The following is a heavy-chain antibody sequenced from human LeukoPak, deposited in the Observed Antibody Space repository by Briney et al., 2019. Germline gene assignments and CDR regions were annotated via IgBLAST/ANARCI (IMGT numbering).Heavy chain of an antibody. V-gene: IGHV1-18*01. CDR1: RYTFTSYG. CDR2: ISAYNGNT. Sequence: ASVKVSCKASRYTFTSYGISWVRQAPGQGLEWMGWISAYNGNTNYAQKLQGRVTMTRDMSTSTDYMELSSLRSEDTAVYYCARDNSVEDTAWWFDPWGQGTLVTVSS. CDR3: ARDNSVEDTAWWFDP. J-gene: IGHJ5*02. D-gene: IGHD4-23*01.